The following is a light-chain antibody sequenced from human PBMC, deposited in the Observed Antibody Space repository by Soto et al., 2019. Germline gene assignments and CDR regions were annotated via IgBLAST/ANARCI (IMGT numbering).Light chain of an antibody. V-gene: IGLV2-11*01. CDR2: DVI. CDR3: CSYAGSFTFV. J-gene: IGLJ1*01. CDR1: SSDVGGYNY. Sequence: QSALTQPRSVSGSPGQSVTISCTGTSSDVGGYNYVSWYQQHPGTAPKLMIYDVIKRPSGVPDRFSGSKSGNTASLTISGLQAEDEADYYCCSYAGSFTFVFGTGTKVTVL.